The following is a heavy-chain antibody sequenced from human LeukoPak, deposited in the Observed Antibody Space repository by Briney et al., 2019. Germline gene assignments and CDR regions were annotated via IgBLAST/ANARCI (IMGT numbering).Heavy chain of an antibody. D-gene: IGHD2-2*01. CDR2: INPNDGDT. V-gene: IGHV1-2*02. CDR3: ARANFLYCSSSTCLFDY. CDR1: GYTFTDYY. Sequence: ASVKVSCKASGYTFTDYYIHWVRQAPGQGFEWMGWINPNDGDTNYAQKFQGRVTMTRDTSISTAHMEVSRLRSDDTAVYYCARANFLYCSSSTCLFDYWGQGTLVTVSS. J-gene: IGHJ4*02.